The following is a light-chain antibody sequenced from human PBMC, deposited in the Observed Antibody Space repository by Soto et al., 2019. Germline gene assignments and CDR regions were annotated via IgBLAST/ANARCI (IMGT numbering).Light chain of an antibody. CDR1: SSDVGGYNA. Sequence: QSALTQPPSASGSPGQSVTISCTGTSSDVGGYNAVSWYQQHPGRAPKLMIYEVSKRPSGVPDRFSGSKSGNTASLTVSGLQPEDEADYYCSSYAGSSNLGVFGGGTKVTVL. CDR3: SSYAGSSNLGV. J-gene: IGLJ2*01. V-gene: IGLV2-8*01. CDR2: EVS.